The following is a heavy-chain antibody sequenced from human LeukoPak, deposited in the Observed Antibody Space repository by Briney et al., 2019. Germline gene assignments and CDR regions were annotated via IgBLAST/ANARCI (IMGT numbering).Heavy chain of an antibody. CDR1: GGFATYYG. Sequence: PSETLSLTCTVSGGFATYYGWSWIRQPPGKGLEWIGFVYNSGTTKYNPSLKSRVTISVDTSKNQFSLKLSSVTAADTAVYYCARDGGSYYDSSGPPVYWGQGTLVTVSS. D-gene: IGHD3-22*01. V-gene: IGHV4-59*02. CDR3: ARDGGSYYDSSGPPVY. CDR2: VYNSGTT. J-gene: IGHJ4*02.